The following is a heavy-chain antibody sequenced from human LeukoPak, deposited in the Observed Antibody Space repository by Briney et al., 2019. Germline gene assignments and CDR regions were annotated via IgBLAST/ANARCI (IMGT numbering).Heavy chain of an antibody. Sequence: ASVKVSCKASGCTFTSSAMQWVRQARGQRLEWIGWIVVGSGNTNYAQKFQERVTITRDMSTSTAYMELSSLRSEDTAVYYCAAVKVGATGRITDYWGQGTLVTVSS. J-gene: IGHJ4*02. CDR3: AAVKVGATGRITDY. CDR2: IVVGSGNT. V-gene: IGHV1-58*02. D-gene: IGHD1-26*01. CDR1: GCTFTSSA.